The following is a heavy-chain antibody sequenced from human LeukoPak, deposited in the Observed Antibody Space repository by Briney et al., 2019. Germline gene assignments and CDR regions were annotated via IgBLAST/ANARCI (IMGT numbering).Heavy chain of an antibody. CDR1: GGSFSGYY. V-gene: IGHV4-34*01. CDR3: ARGRVLLWLGELLYNWFDP. CDR2: INHSGST. D-gene: IGHD3-10*01. Sequence: PSETLSLTCAVYGGSFSGYYWSWIRQPPGKGLEWIGEINHSGSTNYNPSLKSRVTISVDTSKNQFSLKLSSVTAADTAVYYCARGRVLLWLGELLYNWFDPWGQGTLVTVSS. J-gene: IGHJ5*02.